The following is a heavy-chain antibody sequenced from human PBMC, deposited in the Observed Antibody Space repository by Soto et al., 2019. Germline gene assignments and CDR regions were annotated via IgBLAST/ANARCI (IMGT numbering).Heavy chain of an antibody. CDR2: LNHSGSN. V-gene: IGHV4-34*01. Sequence: SETLSLSCAVYGGASRGYRWRRIRQPPGKGLECIVELNHSGSNNYNPSLKSRLTISVDKSNNQFSLKLRSVPAAEPALSYCVACDYGDYPRYWGQGTLVTVSS. CDR3: VACDYGDYPRY. CDR1: GGASRGYR. D-gene: IGHD4-17*01. J-gene: IGHJ4*02.